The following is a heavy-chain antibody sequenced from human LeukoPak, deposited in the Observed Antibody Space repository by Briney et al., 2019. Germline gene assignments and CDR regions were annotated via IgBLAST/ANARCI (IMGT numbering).Heavy chain of an antibody. Sequence: PGRSLRLSCAASGFTFSNYPIHWVRQAPGKGLEWVAVVSDDGIHTYYADSVKGRFTISRDNSKNTLYLQMNSLRAEDTAVYYCARDKIAVAGTHFDYWGQGTLVTVSS. CDR1: GFTFSNYP. CDR3: ARDKIAVAGTHFDY. D-gene: IGHD6-19*01. CDR2: VSDDGIHT. J-gene: IGHJ4*02. V-gene: IGHV3-30-3*01.